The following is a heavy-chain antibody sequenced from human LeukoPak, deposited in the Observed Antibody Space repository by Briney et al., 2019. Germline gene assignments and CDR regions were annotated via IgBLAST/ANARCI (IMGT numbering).Heavy chain of an antibody. V-gene: IGHV1-69*16. Sequence: SVKVSCKASGDTFSSYTINWVRQAPGQGPEWMGRIIPILGVANFAQKFQGRVTMTTDDSTNTAYMELSSLRSQDTAVYYCARGPGDSSGYYSFDYWGQGTLVTVSS. CDR1: GDTFSSYT. D-gene: IGHD3-22*01. J-gene: IGHJ4*02. CDR2: IIPILGVA. CDR3: ARGPGDSSGYYSFDY.